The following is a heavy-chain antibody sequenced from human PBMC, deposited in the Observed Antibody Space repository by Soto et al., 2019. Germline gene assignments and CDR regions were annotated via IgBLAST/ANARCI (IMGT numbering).Heavy chain of an antibody. CDR1: GGSMSSNY. CDR3: ARASYYSDSFGYFLDY. Sequence: SETLYLTCTVSGGSMSSNYWNWIRQYPWKGLEWVGYIYYTGSTKYNPSLQSRVSISVDTSKNQCSLKLSSVTAADTAVYYCARASYYSDSFGYFLDYWGRGTLVTVS. CDR2: IYYTGST. V-gene: IGHV4-59*01. J-gene: IGHJ4*01. D-gene: IGHD3-22*01.